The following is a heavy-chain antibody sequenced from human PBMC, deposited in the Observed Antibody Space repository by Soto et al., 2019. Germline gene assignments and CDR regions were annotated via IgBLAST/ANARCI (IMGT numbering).Heavy chain of an antibody. D-gene: IGHD1-26*01. J-gene: IGHJ5*02. CDR3: ARLGAATTAGWFDP. CDR1: GGSISSGGYY. CDR2: IYYSGST. Sequence: QVQLQESGPGLVKPSQTLSLTCTVSGGSISSGGYYWSWIRQHPGKGLEWIGYIYYSGSTYYNPSLESRVTISVDTSKNQFSLKLRSVTAADTAVYYCARLGAATTAGWFDPWGQGTLVTVSS. V-gene: IGHV4-31*03.